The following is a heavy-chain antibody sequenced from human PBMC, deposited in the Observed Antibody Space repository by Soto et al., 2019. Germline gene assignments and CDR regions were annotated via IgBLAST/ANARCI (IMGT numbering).Heavy chain of an antibody. CDR3: AKLVIGYCSGNTADDY. D-gene: IGHD2-15*01. CDR1: GFTFSYG. CDR2: ISYDSSNK. V-gene: IGHV3-30*18. Sequence: VQLLESGGGLIQPGGSLRLSCAASGFTFSYGIHWLRQAPGKGLEWVAYISYDSSNKFYGASVKGRFTISRDNSKNTQFLQMNSLRAEDTAVYYCAKLVIGYCSGNTADDYWGQGTLVAGPS. J-gene: IGHJ4*02.